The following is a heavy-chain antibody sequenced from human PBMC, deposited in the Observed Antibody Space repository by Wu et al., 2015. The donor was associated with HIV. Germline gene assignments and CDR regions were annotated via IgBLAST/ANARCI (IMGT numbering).Heavy chain of an antibody. Sequence: QVQLVQSGAEVKKPKSSVKVSCKASGTTFSSHSISWIRQAPGQGLEWMGRIIPIFNTADYSQRFQGRVTITADESTNTAYMQLSRLRSDDTAVYYCARGWIAAAGRNFDYWGQGTLVTVSS. V-gene: IGHV1-69*13. J-gene: IGHJ4*02. CDR3: ARGWIAAAGRNFDY. CDR1: GTTFSSHS. CDR2: IIPIFNTA. D-gene: IGHD6-13*01.